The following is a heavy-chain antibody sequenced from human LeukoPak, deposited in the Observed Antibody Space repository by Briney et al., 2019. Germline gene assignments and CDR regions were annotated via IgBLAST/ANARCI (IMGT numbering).Heavy chain of an antibody. Sequence: SETLSLTCTVSGGSISNYFWSWIRQPPGKGLEWIGFITHSGSTDHNPSLKSRVTISVDASENQFSLKLTSVTAADTAVYYCVRHTTSGWYQVVYWGQGTLVTVSS. D-gene: IGHD6-19*01. CDR1: GGSISNYF. CDR2: ITHSGST. V-gene: IGHV4-59*01. CDR3: VRHTTSGWYQVVY. J-gene: IGHJ4*02.